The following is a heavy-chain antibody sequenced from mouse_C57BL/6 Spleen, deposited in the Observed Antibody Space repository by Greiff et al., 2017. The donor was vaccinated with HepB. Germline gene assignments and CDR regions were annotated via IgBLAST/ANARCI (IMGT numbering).Heavy chain of an antibody. Sequence: QVQLQQSGPELVKPGASVKISFKASGYAFSSSWMNWVKQRPGKGLEWIGRIYPGDGDTNYNGKFKGKATLTADKSSSTAYMQLSSLTSEDSAVYFCANYFYWGQGTLVTVSA. CDR2: IYPGDGDT. J-gene: IGHJ3*01. D-gene: IGHD1-1*01. CDR3: ANYFY. V-gene: IGHV1-82*01. CDR1: GYAFSSSW.